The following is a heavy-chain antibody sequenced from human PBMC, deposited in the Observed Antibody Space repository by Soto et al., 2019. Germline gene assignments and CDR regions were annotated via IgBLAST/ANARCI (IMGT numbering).Heavy chain of an antibody. Sequence: QVQLVESGGGVVQPGRSLRLSCAASGFTFSSYAMHWVRQAPGKGLEWVAVISYDGSNKYYADSVKGRFTISRDNSKNTLYVQMNSLRAEDTAVYYCARAKGSGIAAALDYWGQGTLVTVSS. CDR1: GFTFSSYA. D-gene: IGHD6-13*01. J-gene: IGHJ4*02. CDR2: ISYDGSNK. V-gene: IGHV3-30-3*01. CDR3: ARAKGSGIAAALDY.